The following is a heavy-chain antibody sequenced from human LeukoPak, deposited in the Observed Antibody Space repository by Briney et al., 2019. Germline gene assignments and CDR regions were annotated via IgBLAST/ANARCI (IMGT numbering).Heavy chain of an antibody. CDR2: IYPGDSDT. V-gene: IGHV5-51*01. CDR1: GYSFTSYW. D-gene: IGHD3-10*01. Sequence: GESLKISCKGSGYSFTSYWIGWVRQMPGKGLEWMGIIYPGDSDTRYSPSFQGQVTISADKSISTAYLEWSSLKASDSAMYYCATNTMFRGIHAFDIWGQGTMVTVSS. CDR3: ATNTMFRGIHAFDI. J-gene: IGHJ3*02.